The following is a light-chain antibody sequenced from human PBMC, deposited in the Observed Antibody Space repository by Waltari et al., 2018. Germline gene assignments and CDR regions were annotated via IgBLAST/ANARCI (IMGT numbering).Light chain of an antibody. CDR3: QLRWT. Sequence: IQLTQSPSSLSASVGDRVTITCRASQGISSYLAWYQQKPGKAPKLLIYAASTLQSGVPSRFSGSGSGTDFTLTISSLQPEDFATDYCQLRWTFGQGTKVEIK. CDR2: AAS. J-gene: IGKJ1*01. V-gene: IGKV1-9*01. CDR1: QGISSY.